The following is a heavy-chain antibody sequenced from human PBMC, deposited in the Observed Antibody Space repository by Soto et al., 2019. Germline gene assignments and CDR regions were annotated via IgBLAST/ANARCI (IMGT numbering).Heavy chain of an antibody. CDR3: AVRDCSSTSCYPYYYMDV. J-gene: IGHJ6*03. CDR1: GGSFSGYY. CDR2: INHSGST. Sequence: SETLSLTCAVYGGSFSGYYWSWIRQPPGKGLEWIGEINHSGSTNYNPSLKSRVTISVDTSKNQFSLKLSSVTAADTAVYYCAVRDCSSTSCYPYYYMDVWGKGTTVTVSS. V-gene: IGHV4-34*01. D-gene: IGHD2-2*01.